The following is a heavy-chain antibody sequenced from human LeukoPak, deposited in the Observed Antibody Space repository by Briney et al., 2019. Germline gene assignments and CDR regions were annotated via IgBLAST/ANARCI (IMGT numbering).Heavy chain of an antibody. D-gene: IGHD6-19*01. V-gene: IGHV1-2*02. CDR2: INPNSGGT. CDR1: GYTFTGYN. CDR3: ASSIAVAGSFDY. Sequence: ASVKVSCKASGYTFTGYNMHWVRQAPGQGLEWMGWINPNSGGTNYAQKFQGRVTMTRDTSISTAYMELSRLRSDDTAVYYCASSIAVAGSFDYWGQGTLVTVSS. J-gene: IGHJ4*02.